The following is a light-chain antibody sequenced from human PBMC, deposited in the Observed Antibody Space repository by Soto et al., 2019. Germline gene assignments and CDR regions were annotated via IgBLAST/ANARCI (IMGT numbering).Light chain of an antibody. J-gene: IGKJ1*01. CDR2: AAS. CDR1: QDIRKY. CDR3: QQANSFPWT. Sequence: IQMTQSPSSLSASVGDRVTITCQATQDIRKYLNWYQQKPGKAPKLLIYAASSLQSGVPSRFSGSGSETDFTLTISSLQPEDFATYYCQQANSFPWTFGQGTKVDIK. V-gene: IGKV1-12*01.